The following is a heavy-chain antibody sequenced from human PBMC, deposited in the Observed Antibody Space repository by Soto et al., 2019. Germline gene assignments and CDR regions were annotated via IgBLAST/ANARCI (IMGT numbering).Heavy chain of an antibody. D-gene: IGHD1-26*01. CDR3: ARGPSGDKVDY. CDR1: GGSISSGGYD. Sequence: QVQLQESGPGLVEPSQTLSLTCTVSGGSISSGGYDWSWIRQPPGKDLEWIGHIYNSGNTYSNPSLKSRVTISVDTSKNQFSLKLSSVTAADTAVYYCARGPSGDKVDYWGQGTLVTVPS. V-gene: IGHV4-30-4*01. CDR2: IYNSGNT. J-gene: IGHJ4*02.